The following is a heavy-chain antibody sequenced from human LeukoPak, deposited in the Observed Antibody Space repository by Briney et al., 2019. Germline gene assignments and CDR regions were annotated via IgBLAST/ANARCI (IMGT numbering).Heavy chain of an antibody. V-gene: IGHV3-21*01. D-gene: IGHD3-22*01. J-gene: IGHJ6*03. CDR2: ISSSSSYI. CDR1: GFTFSSYS. CDR3: ESGLTYYYDSSGYYYYYYYYMEV. Sequence: GGSLTLSCAASGFTFSSYSMNWVRQAPGKGLEWVSSISSSSSYIYYADSVKGRFTISRDNAKNSLYLNMNSLRAEDTAEYYCESGLTYYYDSSGYYYYYYYYMEVRGKGTTVTVSS.